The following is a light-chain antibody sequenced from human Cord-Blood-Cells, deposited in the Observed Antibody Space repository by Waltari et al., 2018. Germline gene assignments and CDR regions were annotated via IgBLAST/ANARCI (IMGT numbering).Light chain of an antibody. Sequence: QSALTQPRSVSGSPGQSVTISCTGTSSDVGGYNHVSWYQQHPGKAPKLMIYDVSKRPSGVPDRFSGSKSGNTASLTISGLQAEDEADYYCYSYAGSYTWVFGGGTKLTVL. CDR1: SSDVGGYNH. CDR3: YSYAGSYTWV. CDR2: DVS. J-gene: IGLJ3*02. V-gene: IGLV2-11*01.